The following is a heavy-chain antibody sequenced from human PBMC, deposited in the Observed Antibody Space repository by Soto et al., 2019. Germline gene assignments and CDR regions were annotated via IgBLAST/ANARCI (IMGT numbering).Heavy chain of an antibody. Sequence: QVQLVQSGAEVKKPGSSVRVSCKASGTIFSSYTISWVRQAPGQGLEWMGRIIPILGETNSAQKFQGRVTLTADKSTNTACVELNSLRLEDTAVYYCARGLGGRMDDWGQGTTVTVSS. CDR3: ARGLGGRMDD. D-gene: IGHD3-16*01. V-gene: IGHV1-69*08. CDR2: IIPILGET. J-gene: IGHJ6*02. CDR1: GTIFSSYT.